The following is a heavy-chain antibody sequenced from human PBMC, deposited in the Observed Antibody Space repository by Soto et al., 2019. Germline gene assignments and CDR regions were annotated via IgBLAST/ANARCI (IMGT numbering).Heavy chain of an antibody. D-gene: IGHD1-1*01. J-gene: IGHJ4*02. CDR1: GGSISSGGTGSY. Sequence: QVQLQESSRGLVKPSQTLSLTCTVSGGSISSGGTGSYWTWIRQLPGKGLEWIGYIYYTGNTYYNPSLKSRPTISIDTSENQFSLKLTSVTAADTAVYFCASGHDAYKVRYWGQGTLVTVSS. V-gene: IGHV4-31*03. CDR3: ASGHDAYKVRY. CDR2: IYYTGNT.